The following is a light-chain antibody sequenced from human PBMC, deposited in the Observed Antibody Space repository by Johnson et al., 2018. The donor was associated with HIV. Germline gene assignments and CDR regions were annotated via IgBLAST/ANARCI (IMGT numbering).Light chain of an antibody. J-gene: IGLJ1*01. Sequence: SVLTQPPSVSAAPGQKVTISCSGSSSNIGNNYVSWYQHLPGKAPKLLIYDNNKRPSGIPDRFSGSKSGTSATLAITGLQTGDEADYYCGTWDTSLTTGGVFGTGTKVTVL. CDR1: SSNIGNNY. CDR2: DNN. CDR3: GTWDTSLTTGGV. V-gene: IGLV1-51*01.